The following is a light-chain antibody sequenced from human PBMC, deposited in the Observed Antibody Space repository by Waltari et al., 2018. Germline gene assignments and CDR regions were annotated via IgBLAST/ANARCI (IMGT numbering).Light chain of an antibody. Sequence: EIVMTQSPATLSVAPGERVTLSCRASQSLSDNFAWYQQKPGQAPRLLFYRTSTRATGVPARFSGSGSGTEITLTISSLRSEDFAVYYCQQYNSWPYTFGQGTKLEVK. CDR1: QSLSDN. CDR2: RTS. V-gene: IGKV3-15*01. J-gene: IGKJ2*01. CDR3: QQYNSWPYT.